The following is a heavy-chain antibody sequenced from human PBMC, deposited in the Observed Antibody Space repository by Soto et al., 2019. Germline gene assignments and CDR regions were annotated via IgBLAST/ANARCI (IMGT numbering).Heavy chain of an antibody. J-gene: IGHJ4*02. CDR3: ARGVRARVDY. V-gene: IGHV1-8*01. Sequence: QVQLVQSGAEVREPGASVTVSCKASGYSFTSIDINWVRQTAGQGLAWMGWRQPSTGRTGYAQKVQGRGTMTRDTSITTAYMELITRTTDDTAFYYCARGVRARVDYWGQGTLVTVSS. CDR2: RQPSTGRT. CDR1: GYSFTSID.